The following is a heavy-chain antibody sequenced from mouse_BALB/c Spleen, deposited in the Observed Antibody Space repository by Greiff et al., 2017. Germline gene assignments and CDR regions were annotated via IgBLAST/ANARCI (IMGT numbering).Heavy chain of an antibody. V-gene: IGHV3-6*02. J-gene: IGHJ4*01. D-gene: IGHD1-1*01. CDR1: GYSITSGYY. CDR3: ARESSYEAMDY. CDR2: ISYDGSN. Sequence: EVKLQESGPGLVKPSQSLSLTCSVTGYSITSGYYWNWIRQFPGNKLEWMGYISYDGSNNYNPSLKNRISITRDTSKNQFFLKLNSVTTEDTATYYCARESSYEAMDYWGQGTSVTVSS.